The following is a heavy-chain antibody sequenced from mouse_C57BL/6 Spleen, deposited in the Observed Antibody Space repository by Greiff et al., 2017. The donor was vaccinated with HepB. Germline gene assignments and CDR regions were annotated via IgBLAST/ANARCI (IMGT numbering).Heavy chain of an antibody. Sequence: EVQLQQSGPELVKPGASVKISCKASGYTFTDYYMNWVKQSHGKSLEWIGDINPNNGGTSYNQKFKGKATLTVDKSSSTAYMELRSLTSEDSAVYYCARVYDGYDYAMDYWGQGTSVTVSS. CDR1: GYTFTDYY. CDR3: ARVYDGYDYAMDY. CDR2: INPNNGGT. J-gene: IGHJ4*01. D-gene: IGHD2-3*01. V-gene: IGHV1-26*01.